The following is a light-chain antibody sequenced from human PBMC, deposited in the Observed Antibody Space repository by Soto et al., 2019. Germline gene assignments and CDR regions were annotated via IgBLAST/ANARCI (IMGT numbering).Light chain of an antibody. CDR1: QSVSSY. J-gene: IGKJ1*01. CDR3: QQRSNWPPTWT. Sequence: EIVLTQSPATLSLSPGERATLSCRASQSVSSYLAWYQQKPGQPPRLLIYDASNRATGIPARFSGSGSGTDFTLTISSLEPEDFAVYDCQQRSNWPPTWTFGQGTKVEIK. CDR2: DAS. V-gene: IGKV3-11*01.